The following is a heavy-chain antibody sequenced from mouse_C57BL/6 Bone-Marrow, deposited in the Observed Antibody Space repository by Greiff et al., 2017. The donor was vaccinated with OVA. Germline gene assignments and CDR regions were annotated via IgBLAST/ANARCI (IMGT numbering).Heavy chain of an antibody. V-gene: IGHV1-5*01. CDR2: IYPGNSDT. CDR1: GYTFTSYW. CDR3: TESSTVVAKWYFDV. J-gene: IGHJ1*03. D-gene: IGHD1-1*01. Sequence: SGTVLARPGASVKMSCKTSGYTFTSYWMHWVKQRPGQGLEWIGAIYPGNSDTSYNQKFKGKAKLTAVTSASTAYMELSSLTNEDSAVYYCTESSTVVAKWYFDVWGTGTTVTVSS.